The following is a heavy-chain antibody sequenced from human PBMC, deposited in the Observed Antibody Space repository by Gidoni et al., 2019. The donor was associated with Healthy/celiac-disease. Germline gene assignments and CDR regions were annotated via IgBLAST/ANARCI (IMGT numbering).Heavy chain of an antibody. CDR1: GGSFSGYY. D-gene: IGHD2-15*01. J-gene: IGHJ5*02. CDR2: INHSGST. V-gene: IGHV4-34*01. Sequence: QVQLQQWGAGLLKPSETLSLTCAVYGGSFSGYYWSWIRQPPGKGLEWIGEINHSGSTNYNPSLKSRVTISVDTSKNQFSLKLSSVTAADTAVYYCARGVFPYLGYCSGGSCYGSWFDPWGQGTLVTVSS. CDR3: ARGVFPYLGYCSGGSCYGSWFDP.